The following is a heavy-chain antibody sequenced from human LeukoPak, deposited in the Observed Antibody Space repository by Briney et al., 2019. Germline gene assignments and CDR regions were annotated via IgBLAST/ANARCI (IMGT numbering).Heavy chain of an antibody. D-gene: IGHD2-8*01. CDR1: GGSVSSASYY. V-gene: IGHV4-61*01. J-gene: IGHJ4*02. Sequence: SETLSLTCTVSGGSVSSASYYWGWIRQPPGKGLDWIGYIYYTGSTHYMSSLKSRVTISVDTSKNQFSLKLSSVTAADTAVYYCSRENGAFSPFGYWGQGTLVTVLS. CDR3: SRENGAFSPFGY. CDR2: IYYTGST.